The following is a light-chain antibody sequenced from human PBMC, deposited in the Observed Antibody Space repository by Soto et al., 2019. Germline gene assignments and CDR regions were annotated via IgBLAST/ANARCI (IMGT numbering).Light chain of an antibody. Sequence: DLQMTQSPSTLSASVGDRVTITCRASQSISTWLAWYQQKPGKAPKLRIYKASSLESGVPSRFSGSGSGTEFTLTISSLQPDDSATYYCQQYINRWTFGQGTKVEIK. CDR2: KAS. J-gene: IGKJ1*01. CDR1: QSISTW. V-gene: IGKV1-5*03. CDR3: QQYINRWT.